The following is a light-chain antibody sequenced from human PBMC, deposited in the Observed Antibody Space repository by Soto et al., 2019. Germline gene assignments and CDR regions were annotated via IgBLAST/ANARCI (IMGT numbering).Light chain of an antibody. CDR1: QSVSSSY. CDR2: GAS. Sequence: EIVLTQSPGTLSLSPGERATLSCRASQSVSSSYLAWYQQKSGQAPRLLIYGASSRATGIPDRFSGSGSGTDFTLTISRLEPEDFAVYYCQQCGSSPWTFGQGTKVDIK. J-gene: IGKJ1*01. V-gene: IGKV3-20*01. CDR3: QQCGSSPWT.